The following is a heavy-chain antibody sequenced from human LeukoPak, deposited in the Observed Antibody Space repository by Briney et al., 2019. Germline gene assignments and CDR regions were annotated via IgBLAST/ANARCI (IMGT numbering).Heavy chain of an antibody. CDR2: IHYSGRT. CDR3: ATLRGSSSAVFDY. D-gene: IGHD2-2*01. J-gene: IGHJ4*02. Sequence: SETLSLTCTVSGGSIGSDYWSWIRQPPGKGLEWIGYIHYSGRTNYNPSLKSRITISVDTSKTQFSLKLSSVTAADTAVYYCATLRGSSSAVFDYWGQGTLVTVSS. V-gene: IGHV4-59*08. CDR1: GGSIGSDY.